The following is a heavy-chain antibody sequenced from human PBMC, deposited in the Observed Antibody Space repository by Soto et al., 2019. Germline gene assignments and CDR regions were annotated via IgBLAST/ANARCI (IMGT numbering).Heavy chain of an antibody. CDR3: AKGRSYYYYYGVDV. J-gene: IGHJ6*02. CDR2: IIDSGGST. CDR1: GFTFSGSA. V-gene: IGHV3-23*01. Sequence: GGSLRLSCAASGFTFSGSAMHWVRQAPGKGLEWVSDIIDSGGSTYYADSVKGRFTISRDNSKSTLYLQMNSLRAEDTALYYCAKGRSYYYYYGVDVWGQGTTVTV.